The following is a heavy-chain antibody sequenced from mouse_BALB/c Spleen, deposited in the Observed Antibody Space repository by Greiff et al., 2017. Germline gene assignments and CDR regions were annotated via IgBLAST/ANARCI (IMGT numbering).Heavy chain of an antibody. V-gene: IGHV5-4*02. J-gene: IGHJ3*01. Sequence: EVKVVESGGGLVKPGGSLKLSCAASGFTFSDYYMYWVRQTPEKRLEWVATISDGGSYTYYPNSVKGRFTISRDNAKNNLYLQMSSLKSEDTAMYYCARDWAYCRYGFAYWGQGTLVTVSA. CDR3: ARDWAYCRYGFAY. CDR1: GFTFSDYY. D-gene: IGHD2-14*01. CDR2: ISDGGSYT.